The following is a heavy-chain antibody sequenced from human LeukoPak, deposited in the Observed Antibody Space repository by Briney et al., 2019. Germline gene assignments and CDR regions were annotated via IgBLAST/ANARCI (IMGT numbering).Heavy chain of an antibody. D-gene: IGHD6-6*01. CDR3: ARGLSIAAHSSSDY. V-gene: IGHV1-18*01. CDR2: ISAYNGNT. CDR1: GYTFTGYG. J-gene: IGHJ4*02. Sequence: GASVKVSCKASGYTFTGYGISWVRQAPGQGLEWMGWISAYNGNTNYAQKLQGRVTMTTDTSTSTAYMELRSLRSDDTAVYYCARGLSIAAHSSSDYWGQGTLVTVSS.